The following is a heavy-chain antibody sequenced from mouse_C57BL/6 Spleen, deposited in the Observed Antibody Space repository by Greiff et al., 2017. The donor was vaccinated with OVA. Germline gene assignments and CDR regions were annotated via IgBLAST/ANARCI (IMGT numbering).Heavy chain of an antibody. J-gene: IGHJ2*01. CDR1: GFTFSSYA. CDR2: ISDGGSYT. D-gene: IGHD2-1*01. CDR3: AREYYGNSYYFDY. Sequence: EVHLVESGGGLVKPGGSLKLSCAASGFTFSSYAMSWVRQTPEKRLEWVATISDGGSYTYYPDNVKGRFTISRDNAKNNLYLQMSHLKSEDTAMYYCAREYYGNSYYFDYWGQGTTLTVSS. V-gene: IGHV5-4*01.